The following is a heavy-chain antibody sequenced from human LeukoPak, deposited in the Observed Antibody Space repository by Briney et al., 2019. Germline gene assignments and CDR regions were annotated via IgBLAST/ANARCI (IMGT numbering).Heavy chain of an antibody. J-gene: IGHJ5*02. CDR2: ISYDGITE. V-gene: IGHV3-30*04. Sequence: PGGSLRLSCAASGFAFSSSAMHWVRQAPGKGLEWVAIISYDGITEDYSDSVKGRFSISRDNFKNTLSLQMNGLRVEDTALYYCVNSGFDPWGQGTLVTVSS. CDR1: GFAFSSSA. D-gene: IGHD3-10*01. CDR3: VNSGFDP.